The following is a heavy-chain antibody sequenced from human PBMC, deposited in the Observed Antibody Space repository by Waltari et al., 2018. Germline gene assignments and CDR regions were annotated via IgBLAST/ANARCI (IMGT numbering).Heavy chain of an antibody. CDR3: ARGYMTTVTTLGY. CDR1: GFTFSSYS. CDR2: ISSSSSYI. Sequence: DVQLVESGGGLVKPGGSLRLSCAASGFTFSSYSMNWVRQAPGKGLEWVSSISSSSSYISYADSVKGRFTISRDNAKNSLYLQMNSLRAEDTAVYYCARGYMTTVTTLGYWGQGTLVTVSS. J-gene: IGHJ4*02. V-gene: IGHV3-21*01. D-gene: IGHD4-17*01.